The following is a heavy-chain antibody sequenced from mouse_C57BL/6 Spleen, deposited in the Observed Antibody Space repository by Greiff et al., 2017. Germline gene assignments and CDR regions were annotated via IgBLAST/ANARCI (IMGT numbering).Heavy chain of an antibody. D-gene: IGHD2-1*01. Sequence: EVKLMESGGGLVQPGGSLSLSCAASGFTFTDYYMSWVRQPPGKALEWLGFIRNKANGYTTEYSGSVKGRFTISRDNSQSILYLQMNALRAEDSATYYCARDSNYVGYAMDYWGQGASVTVSS. CDR2: IRNKANGYTT. J-gene: IGHJ4*01. V-gene: IGHV7-3*01. CDR3: ARDSNYVGYAMDY. CDR1: GFTFTDYY.